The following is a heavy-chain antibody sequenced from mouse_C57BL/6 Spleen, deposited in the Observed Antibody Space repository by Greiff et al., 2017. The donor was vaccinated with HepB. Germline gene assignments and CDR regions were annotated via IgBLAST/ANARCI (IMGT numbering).Heavy chain of an antibody. CDR1: GYTFTSYW. CDR3: TGVDDYDWFAY. CDR2: IYPRNSDT. Sequence: EVQLQQSGPVLARPGASVKMSCKTSGYTFTSYWMHWVKQRPGQGLEWIGAIYPRNSDTSYNQKFKGKAKLTAVTSASTAYMELSSLTNEDPAVYYCTGVDDYDWFAYWGQGTLVTVSS. D-gene: IGHD2-4*01. J-gene: IGHJ3*01. V-gene: IGHV1-5*01.